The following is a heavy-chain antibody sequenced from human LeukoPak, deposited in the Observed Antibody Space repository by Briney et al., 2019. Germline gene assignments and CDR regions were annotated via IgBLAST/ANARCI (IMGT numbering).Heavy chain of an antibody. CDR3: ATIAVAGYYFDY. J-gene: IGHJ4*02. Sequence: SETLSLTCSVSGGSISSYYWSWIRQPAGKGLEWIGRIYSSGSNYYNPSLKSRVTLSVDTSKNQFSLKLSSVTAADTAVYFCATIAVAGYYFDYWGQGTLVTVSS. D-gene: IGHD6-19*01. CDR2: IYSSGSN. V-gene: IGHV4-4*07. CDR1: GGSISSYY.